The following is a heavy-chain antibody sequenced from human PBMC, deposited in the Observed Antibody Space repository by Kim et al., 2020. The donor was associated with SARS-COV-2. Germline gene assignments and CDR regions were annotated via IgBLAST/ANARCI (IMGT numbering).Heavy chain of an antibody. J-gene: IGHJ6*03. Sequence: GGSLRLSCAASGFTFSDYYMPWVRQAPGKGLEWVSYISPGGSTIYYADSVKGRFTVSRDNAKNTLYLQMNSLRADDTAVYYCARGAWVAAWDIYYYMH. CDR2: ISPGGSTI. CDR3: ARGAWVAAWDIYYYMH. V-gene: IGHV3-11*01. D-gene: IGHD2-15*01. CDR1: GFTFSDYY.